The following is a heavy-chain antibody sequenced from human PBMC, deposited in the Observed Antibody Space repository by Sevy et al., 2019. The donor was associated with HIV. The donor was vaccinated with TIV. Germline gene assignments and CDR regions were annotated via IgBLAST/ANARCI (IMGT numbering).Heavy chain of an antibody. V-gene: IGHV3-53*01. CDR2: IYSGGST. CDR1: GFTVSSNY. CDR3: ARDLGYCSGGSCYDYAFDI. D-gene: IGHD2-15*01. Sequence: GGSLRLSCAASGFTVSSNYMSWVRQAPGKGLEWVSVIYSGGSTYYADSVKGRFTISRDNSKNTLYLQMNSLRAEDTAVYYCARDLGYCSGGSCYDYAFDIWGQGTMVTVS. J-gene: IGHJ3*02.